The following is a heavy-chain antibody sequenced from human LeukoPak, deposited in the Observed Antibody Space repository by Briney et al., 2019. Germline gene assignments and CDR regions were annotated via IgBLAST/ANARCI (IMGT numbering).Heavy chain of an antibody. CDR1: GYTFTGYY. J-gene: IGHJ4*02. V-gene: IGHV1-2*02. Sequence: GASVKVSCKASGYTFTGYYMHRVRQAPGQGLEWMGWINPNSGGTNYAQKFQGRVTMTRDTSISKAYMELSRLRSDDTAVYYCARDRPEYYYDSSGYMVHYFDYWGQGTLVTVSS. CDR2: INPNSGGT. D-gene: IGHD3-22*01. CDR3: ARDRPEYYYDSSGYMVHYFDY.